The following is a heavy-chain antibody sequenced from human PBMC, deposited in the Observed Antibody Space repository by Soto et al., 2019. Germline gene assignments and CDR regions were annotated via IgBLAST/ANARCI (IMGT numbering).Heavy chain of an antibody. Sequence: QVQLVESGGGVVQPGRSLRLSCAASGFSFSSYGMHWVRQAPGKGLEWVAVIWYDGSNKYYADSVKGRFTISRDNSKNTLYLQMNSLRAEDTGVYYCARKYSGYVYGMDVWGQGTTVIVSS. V-gene: IGHV3-33*01. CDR2: IWYDGSNK. CDR3: ARKYSGYVYGMDV. CDR1: GFSFSSYG. D-gene: IGHD5-12*01. J-gene: IGHJ6*02.